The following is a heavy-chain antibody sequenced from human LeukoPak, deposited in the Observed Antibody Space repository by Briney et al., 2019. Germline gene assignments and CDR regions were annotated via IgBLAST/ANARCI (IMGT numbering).Heavy chain of an antibody. V-gene: IGHV3-74*01. CDR1: GLTFSNYW. D-gene: IGHD1-26*01. Sequence: GGSLRLSCAASGLTFSNYWMHWVRQAPGKRLVWISRINPDGSHTSYADSVKGRFTISRDNAKNTLYLQMNSLRAEDAAVYFCTRDSYISNVYYGMDVWGQGATFTVSS. CDR2: INPDGSHT. CDR3: TRDSYISNVYYGMDV. J-gene: IGHJ6*02.